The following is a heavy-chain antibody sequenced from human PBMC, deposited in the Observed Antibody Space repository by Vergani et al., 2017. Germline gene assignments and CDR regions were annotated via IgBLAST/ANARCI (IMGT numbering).Heavy chain of an antibody. J-gene: IGHJ4*02. CDR2: ISGSGGST. CDR3: AKDLRYDYVWGFEY. Sequence: EVQLVESGGGLVKPGGSLRLSCAASGFTFSSYSMNWVRQAPGKGLEWVSAISGSGGSTYYADSVKGRFTISRDNSKNTLYLQMNSLRAEDTAVYYCAKDLRYDYVWGFEYWGQGTLVTVSS. CDR1: GFTFSSYS. V-gene: IGHV3-23*04. D-gene: IGHD3-16*01.